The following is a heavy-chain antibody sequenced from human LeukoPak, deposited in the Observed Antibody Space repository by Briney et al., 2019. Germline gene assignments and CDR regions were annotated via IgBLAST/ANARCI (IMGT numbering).Heavy chain of an antibody. CDR2: IYPGDSDT. V-gene: IGHV5-51*01. CDR3: ARVMVRGDNYFDY. CDR1: GYSFTSYW. Sequence: GESLKISCQGSGYSFTSYWIGWVRQLPGKGLEWMGIIYPGDSDTRYSPSFQGQVTISADKSISTAYLQWSSLKASDTAMYYCARVMVRGDNYFDYWGQGTLVTVSS. D-gene: IGHD3-10*01. J-gene: IGHJ4*02.